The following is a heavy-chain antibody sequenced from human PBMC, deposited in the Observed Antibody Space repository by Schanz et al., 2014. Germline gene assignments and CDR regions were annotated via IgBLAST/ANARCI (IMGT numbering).Heavy chain of an antibody. CDR1: GFTFSSYG. CDR3: ATEGPRGTRHPINYYYAMDN. J-gene: IGHJ6*02. D-gene: IGHD6-6*01. V-gene: IGHV3-30*03. Sequence: QVQLVESGGGVVQPGRSLRLSCAASGFTFSSYGMHWVRQAPGKGLEWVAQISHDGHRDFYADSVKGRFTISRDNSKDTLYLQMSGLTPEDTAVYYCATEGPRGTRHPINYYYAMDNWGQGTKVTV. CDR2: ISHDGHRD.